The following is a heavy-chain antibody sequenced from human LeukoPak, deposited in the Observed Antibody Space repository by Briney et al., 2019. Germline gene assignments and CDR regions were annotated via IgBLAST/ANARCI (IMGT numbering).Heavy chain of an antibody. J-gene: IGHJ3*02. D-gene: IGHD6-13*01. CDR3: ARVRAIAAAGNYVDAFDI. CDR2: IYTSGST. CDR1: GGSFSGYY. Sequence: SETLSLTCAVYGGSFSGYYRSWIRQPAGKGLEWIGRIYTSGSTNYNPSLKSRVTMSVDTSKNQFSLKLSSVTAADTAVYYCARVRAIAAAGNYVDAFDIWGQGTMVTVSS. V-gene: IGHV4-59*10.